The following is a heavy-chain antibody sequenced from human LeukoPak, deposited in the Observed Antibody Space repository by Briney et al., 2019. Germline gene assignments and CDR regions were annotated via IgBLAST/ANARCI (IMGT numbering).Heavy chain of an antibody. CDR3: ASSTLRFLVYYYYYYMDV. CDR1: GFTFSDYY. J-gene: IGHJ6*03. CDR2: ISSSGSTI. D-gene: IGHD3-3*01. V-gene: IGHV3-11*04. Sequence: GGSLRLSCAASGFTFSDYYMSWIRPAPGKGLEWVSYISSSGSTIYYADSVKGRFTISRDNAKNSLYLQMNSLRAEDTAVYYCASSTLRFLVYYYYYYMDVWGKGTTVTVSS.